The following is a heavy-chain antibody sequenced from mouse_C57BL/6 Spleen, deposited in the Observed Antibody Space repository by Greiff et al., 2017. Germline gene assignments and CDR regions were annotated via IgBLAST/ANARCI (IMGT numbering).Heavy chain of an antibody. Sequence: QVQLQQPGAELVMPGASVKLSCKASGYTFTSYWMHWVKQRPGQGLEWIGEIDPSDSYTNYNQKFKGKSTLTVDKSSSTAYMQLSSLTSEDSAVYYCAVIYYYGSSPRDYWGQGTSVTVSS. CDR3: AVIYYYGSSPRDY. CDR1: GYTFTSYW. D-gene: IGHD1-1*01. CDR2: IDPSDSYT. V-gene: IGHV1-69*01. J-gene: IGHJ4*01.